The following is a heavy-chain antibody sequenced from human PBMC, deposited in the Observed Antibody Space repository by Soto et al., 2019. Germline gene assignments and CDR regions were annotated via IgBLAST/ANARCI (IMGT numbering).Heavy chain of an antibody. CDR2: ISYDGSNK. CDR1: GFTFSSYA. D-gene: IGHD4-17*01. J-gene: IGHJ3*02. CDR3: ARETTVTAFDI. Sequence: GGSLRLSCAAFGFTFSSYAMHWVRQAPGKGLEWVAVISYDGSNKYYADSVKGRFTISRDNSKNTLYLQMNSLRAEDTAVYYCARETTVTAFDIWGQGTMVTVSS. V-gene: IGHV3-30*04.